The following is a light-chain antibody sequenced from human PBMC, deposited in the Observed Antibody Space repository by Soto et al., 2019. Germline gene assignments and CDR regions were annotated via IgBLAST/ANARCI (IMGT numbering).Light chain of an antibody. CDR3: QQYDSSLWT. Sequence: ETVLTQSPGTLSLSPGEGATLSCRASQRITSNYLGWYQQKPGQAPRLLIYGASRRATGIPDRFSGSGSGTDFTLTISRLEPEDFAVYYCQQYDSSLWTFGQGTKV. J-gene: IGKJ1*01. CDR1: QRITSNY. CDR2: GAS. V-gene: IGKV3-20*01.